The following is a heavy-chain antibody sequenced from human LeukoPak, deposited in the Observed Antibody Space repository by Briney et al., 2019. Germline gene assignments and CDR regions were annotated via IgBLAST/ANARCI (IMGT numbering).Heavy chain of an antibody. Sequence: PSETLSLTCTVSGGSISSGAYYWSWIRQPAGKGLEWIGRIYTSGSTNYNPSFKSRVTISVDTSKNQLSLKLSSVTAADTAVYYCARKGYGYDSSGPAFDIWGQGTMVTVSS. CDR2: IYTSGST. CDR3: ARKGYGYDSSGPAFDI. J-gene: IGHJ3*02. V-gene: IGHV4-61*02. CDR1: GGSISSGAYY. D-gene: IGHD3-22*01.